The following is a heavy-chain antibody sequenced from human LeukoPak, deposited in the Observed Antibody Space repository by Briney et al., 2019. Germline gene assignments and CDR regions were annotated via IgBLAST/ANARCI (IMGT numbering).Heavy chain of an antibody. J-gene: IGHJ2*01. CDR2: IKQDGSEK. Sequence: GGSLRLSCAASGFTFSSYWMTWVRQVPGKGLEWVANIKQDGSEKSYVDSVRGRFTISRDNAKNSLYLQTDSLRVEDTAVYYCARLSPVSMIGVSYWYFDLWGRGTLVTVSS. V-gene: IGHV3-7*01. CDR1: GFTFSSYW. D-gene: IGHD3-22*01. CDR3: ARLSPVSMIGVSYWYFDL.